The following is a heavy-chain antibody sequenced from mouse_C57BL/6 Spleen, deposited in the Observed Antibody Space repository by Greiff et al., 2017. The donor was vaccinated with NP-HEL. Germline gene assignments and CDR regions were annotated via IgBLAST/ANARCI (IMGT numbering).Heavy chain of an antibody. CDR1: GYTFTSYW. CDR2: INPSNGGT. Sequence: QVQLQQSGTELVKPGASVKLSCKASGYTFTSYWMHWVKQRPGQGLEWIGNINPSNGGTNYNEKFKSKATLTVDKSSSTAYMQLSSLTSEDSAVYYCAREGRAQAPLAYWGQGTLVTVSA. V-gene: IGHV1-53*01. D-gene: IGHD3-2*02. CDR3: AREGRAQAPLAY. J-gene: IGHJ3*01.